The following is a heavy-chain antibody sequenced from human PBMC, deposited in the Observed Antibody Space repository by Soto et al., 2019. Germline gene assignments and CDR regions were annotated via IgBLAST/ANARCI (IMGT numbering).Heavy chain of an antibody. CDR3: ARGNYGSGMGHDY. Sequence: QVQLQESGPGLVKPSQTLSLTCTVSGGSISSGGYYWSWIRQHPGKGLEWIGYIYYSGSTYYNPALKSRVTISVDTSKNQFSLKLRSVTAADTAVYYCARGNYGSGMGHDYWGQGTLVTVSS. CDR1: GGSISSGGYY. D-gene: IGHD3-10*01. J-gene: IGHJ4*02. V-gene: IGHV4-31*03. CDR2: IYYSGST.